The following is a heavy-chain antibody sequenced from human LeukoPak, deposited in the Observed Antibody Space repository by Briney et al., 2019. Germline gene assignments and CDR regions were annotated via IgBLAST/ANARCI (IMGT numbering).Heavy chain of an antibody. Sequence: GGSLRLSCAASGFTFDDYAMHWVRQAPGKGLEWVSLISGDGGSTYYADFVKGRFTIFRDNGKNSLYLQMNSLRTEDTALYYCAKDILGYGSGNNYWGQGTLVTVSS. CDR2: ISGDGGST. J-gene: IGHJ4*02. D-gene: IGHD3-10*01. V-gene: IGHV3-43*02. CDR3: AKDILGYGSGNNY. CDR1: GFTFDDYA.